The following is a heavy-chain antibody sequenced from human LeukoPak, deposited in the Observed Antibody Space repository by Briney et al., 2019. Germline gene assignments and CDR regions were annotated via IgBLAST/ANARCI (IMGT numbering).Heavy chain of an antibody. D-gene: IGHD2-2*01. Sequence: ASVKVSCKASGYTFTSYDISWVRQATGQGLEWLGWMNSNSGNTGYAQKFQGRVTMTRDTSISTAYMELSSLRPDDTAVYYCATDQHCSSSGCYHYPGYWGQGTLVTVSS. V-gene: IGHV1-8*01. CDR2: MNSNSGNT. J-gene: IGHJ4*02. CDR1: GYTFTSYD. CDR3: ATDQHCSSSGCYHYPGY.